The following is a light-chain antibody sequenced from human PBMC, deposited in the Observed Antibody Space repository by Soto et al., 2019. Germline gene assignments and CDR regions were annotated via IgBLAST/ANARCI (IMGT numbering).Light chain of an antibody. V-gene: IGKV1-39*01. CDR1: QSINSH. Sequence: DIQMTQSPSSLSASVGDRVTITCRASQSINSHLNWYQQKPGKPPKLLIHTTSSLQSGVPSRFSGSGAGTDFTLTISNLQSEDFAVYFCQQYHNWPPITFGQGTRLEIK. CDR2: TTS. CDR3: QQYHNWPPIT. J-gene: IGKJ5*01.